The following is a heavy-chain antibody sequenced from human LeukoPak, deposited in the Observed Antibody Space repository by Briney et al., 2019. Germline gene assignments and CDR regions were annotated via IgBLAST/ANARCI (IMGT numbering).Heavy chain of an antibody. V-gene: IGHV1-2*02. J-gene: IGHJ4*02. CDR2: INPNSSGT. CDR1: GYTFTGYY. CDR3: ASILSGSYSDY. D-gene: IGHD1-26*01. Sequence: VASVKVSCKASGYTFTGYYMHWVRQAPGQGLEWMGWINPNSSGTNYAQKFQGRVTMTRDTSISTAYMELSRLRSDDTAVYYCASILSGSYSDYWGQGTLVTVSS.